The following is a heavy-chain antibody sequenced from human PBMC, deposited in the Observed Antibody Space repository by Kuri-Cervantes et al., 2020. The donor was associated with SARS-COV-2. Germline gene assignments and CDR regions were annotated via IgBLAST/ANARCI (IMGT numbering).Heavy chain of an antibody. CDR3: AKDADLGYCSGTSCYTGVSPRV. D-gene: IGHD2-2*02. Sequence: GESLKISCAASGFTFSSYGMHWVRQAPGKGLEWVAFIRYDGSNKYYADSVKGRFTISRDNSKNTLYLQMNSLRAEDTAVYYCAKDADLGYCSGTSCYTGVSPRVWGQGTLVTVSS. CDR2: IRYDGSNK. V-gene: IGHV3-30*02. CDR1: GFTFSSYG. J-gene: IGHJ4*02.